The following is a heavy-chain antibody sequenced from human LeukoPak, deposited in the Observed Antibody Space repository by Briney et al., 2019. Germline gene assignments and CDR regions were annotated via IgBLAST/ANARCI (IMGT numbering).Heavy chain of an antibody. CDR3: AKGDSYCGGDCYPFDAFDI. CDR2: ISGSGGST. V-gene: IGHV3-23*01. CDR1: GFTFSSYA. J-gene: IGHJ3*02. Sequence: PGGSLRLSCAASGFTFSSYAMSWVRQAPGTGLEWVSAISGSGGSTYYADSVKGRFTISRDNSKNTLYLQMNSLRAEDTAVYYCAKGDSYCGGDCYPFDAFDIWGQGTMVTVSS. D-gene: IGHD2-21*01.